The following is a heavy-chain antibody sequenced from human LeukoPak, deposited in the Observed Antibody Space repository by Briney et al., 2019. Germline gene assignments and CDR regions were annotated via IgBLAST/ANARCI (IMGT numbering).Heavy chain of an antibody. CDR1: GGSISSGGYF. J-gene: IGHJ5*02. D-gene: IGHD4-17*01. CDR3: ARDPGAVTTPSNWFDP. Sequence: PSETLSLTCTVSGGSISSGGYFWSWIRQHPGKDLEWIGYIYYTGSTYYNPSLKSRVAMSLDTSKNQFSLKLSSVTAADTAVYYCARDPGAVTTPSNWFDPWGQGTLVTVSS. V-gene: IGHV4-31*03. CDR2: IYYTGST.